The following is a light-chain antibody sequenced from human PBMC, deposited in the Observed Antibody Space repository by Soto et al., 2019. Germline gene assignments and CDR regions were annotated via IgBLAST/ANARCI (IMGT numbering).Light chain of an antibody. CDR1: QSVSSY. CDR2: DAS. J-gene: IGKJ5*01. Sequence: EIVLTQSPATLSLSPGERATLSCRASQSVSSYLAWYQQKPGQAPRLLIYDASNRATGISARFSGSGSGTDFTLTISSLQPEDFATYYCQHSYTTPITFGQGTRLEIK. CDR3: QHSYTTPIT. V-gene: IGKV3-11*01.